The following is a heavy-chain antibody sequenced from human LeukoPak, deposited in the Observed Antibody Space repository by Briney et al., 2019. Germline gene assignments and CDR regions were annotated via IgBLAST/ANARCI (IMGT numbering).Heavy chain of an antibody. D-gene: IGHD4-17*01. J-gene: IGHJ4*02. Sequence: PGRSLRLSCAASGFTFSSYGMHWVRQAPGKGLEWVAVISYDGSYKYYADSVKGRFTISRDNSKNTLYLQMNSLRAEDTAVYYCAKVGDYGDDALGYWGQGTLVTVSS. CDR1: GFTFSSYG. V-gene: IGHV3-30*18. CDR2: ISYDGSYK. CDR3: AKVGDYGDDALGY.